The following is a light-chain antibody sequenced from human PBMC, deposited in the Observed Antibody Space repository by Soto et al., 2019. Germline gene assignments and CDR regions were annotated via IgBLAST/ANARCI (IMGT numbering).Light chain of an antibody. CDR1: SSDVGGYDF. Sequence: QSALTQPASVSGSPGQSITISCTGTSSDVGGYDFVSWYQQHPGKVPKLMIYDVHNRPSGVSNRFSGSKSGNTASLTISGLQAEDEDYYYCSSYTSSVTLVFGGGTKVTVL. CDR3: SSYTSSVTLV. V-gene: IGLV2-14*01. CDR2: DVH. J-gene: IGLJ2*01.